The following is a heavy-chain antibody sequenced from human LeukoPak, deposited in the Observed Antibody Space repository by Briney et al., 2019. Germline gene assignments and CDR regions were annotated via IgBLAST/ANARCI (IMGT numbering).Heavy chain of an antibody. V-gene: IGHV1-2*02. J-gene: IGHJ4*02. Sequence: GGSLRLSCAASGFTFSSYGMHWVRQAPGKGLEWMGWINPNSGGTNYAQKFQGRVTMTRDTSISTAYVELSRLRSDDTAVYYCARDVVVLPATIAAYFDYWGQGTLVTVSS. CDR1: GFTFSSYG. CDR2: INPNSGGT. D-gene: IGHD2-2*01. CDR3: ARDVVVLPATIAAYFDY.